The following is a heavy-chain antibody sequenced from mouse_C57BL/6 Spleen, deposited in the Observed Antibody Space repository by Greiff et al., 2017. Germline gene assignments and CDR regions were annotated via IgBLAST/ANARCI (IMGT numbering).Heavy chain of an antibody. J-gene: IGHJ2*01. CDR3: ASYYDGSVYYFDY. V-gene: IGHV1-69*01. Sequence: VQLQQPGAELVMPGASVKLSCKASGYTFTSYWMHWVKQRPGQGLEWIGEIDPSDSYTNYNQKFKGKSTLTVDKSSSTAYMQLSSLTSEDSAVYFLASYYDGSVYYFDYWGQGTTLTVAS. CDR2: IDPSDSYT. CDR1: GYTFTSYW. D-gene: IGHD1-1*01.